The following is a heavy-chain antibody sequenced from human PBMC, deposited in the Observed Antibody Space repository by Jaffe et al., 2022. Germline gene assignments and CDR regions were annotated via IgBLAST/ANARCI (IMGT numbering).Heavy chain of an antibody. CDR3: ARDLGVWWFTLGHDAFDI. Sequence: EVQLVESGGGLVQPGGSLRLSCAASGFTFSSYWMSWVRQAPGKGLEWVANIKQDGSEKYYVDSVKGRFTISRDNAKNSLYLQMNSLRAEDTAVYYCARDLGVWWFTLGHDAFDIWGQGTMVTVSS. V-gene: IGHV3-7*01. D-gene: IGHD2-21*01. CDR2: IKQDGSEK. J-gene: IGHJ3*02. CDR1: GFTFSSYW.